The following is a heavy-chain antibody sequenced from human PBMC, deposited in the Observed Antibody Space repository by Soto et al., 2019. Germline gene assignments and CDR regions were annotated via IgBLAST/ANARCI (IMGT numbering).Heavy chain of an antibody. D-gene: IGHD6-13*01. CDR2: ISYDGSNK. Sequence: PGGSLRLSCAASGFTFSSYAMHWVRQAPGKGLEWVAVISYDGSNKYYADSVKGRFIISRDNSKNTLYLQMNSLRAEDTAVYYCARVPSPWAAAAPDVWGQGTTVTVSS. CDR3: ARVPSPWAAAAPDV. J-gene: IGHJ6*02. CDR1: GFTFSSYA. V-gene: IGHV3-30*04.